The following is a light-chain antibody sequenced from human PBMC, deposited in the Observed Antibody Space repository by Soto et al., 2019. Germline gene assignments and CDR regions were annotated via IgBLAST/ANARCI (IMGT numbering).Light chain of an antibody. V-gene: IGLV2-8*01. CDR1: SSDVGAYNY. CDR2: EVT. Sequence: QSALTQPPSASGSPGQSVTISCSGTSSDVGAYNYVSWYQQHPGKAPKLMIYEVTNRPSGVPDRFSGSKSGNTASLTVSGLQAEDEADYYCSSYAGSNNVFGTGTKLTVL. J-gene: IGLJ1*01. CDR3: SSYAGSNNV.